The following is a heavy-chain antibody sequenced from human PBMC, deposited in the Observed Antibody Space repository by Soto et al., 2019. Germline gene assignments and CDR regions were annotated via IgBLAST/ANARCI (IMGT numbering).Heavy chain of an antibody. Sequence: PGGCLRRSCAASGFTFSSYTMNWFRQAPGKGLEWVSSISGSSSYIYYADSVKGRFTISRDNANNSLYLQMNRLRAEDTAVYYCARDPSRYFDWGKGTTVTVSS. V-gene: IGHV3-21*01. CDR3: ARDPSRYFD. CDR2: ISGSSSYI. CDR1: GFTFSSYT. J-gene: IGHJ6*04. D-gene: IGHD3-9*01.